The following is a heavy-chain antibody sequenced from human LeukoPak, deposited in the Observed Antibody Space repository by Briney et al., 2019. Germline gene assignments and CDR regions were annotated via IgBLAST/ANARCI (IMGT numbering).Heavy chain of an antibody. D-gene: IGHD6-19*01. CDR3: AKDRGGWYFDH. CDR2: TSSDGNTK. J-gene: IGHJ4*02. CDR1: GFTFSDYG. V-gene: IGHV3-30*18. Sequence: GGSLRPSCITSGFTFSDYGMHWVRQAPGKGPEWVATTSSDGNTKQYADSVRGRFTISRDNSQNTVYLHMDNLRPEDTAVYYCAKDRGGWYFDHWGQGTLVIVSS.